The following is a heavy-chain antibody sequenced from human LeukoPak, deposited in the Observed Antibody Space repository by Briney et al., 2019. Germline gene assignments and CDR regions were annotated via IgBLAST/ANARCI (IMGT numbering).Heavy chain of an antibody. CDR1: GFTFSSYA. CDR2: ISYDGSNK. Sequence: GRSLRLSCAASGFTFSSYAMHWVRQAPGKGLEWVAVISYDGSNKYYADSVKGRFTISRDNSKNTLYLQMNSLRAEDTAVYYCARKIYSSGFCDYWGQGTLVTVSS. D-gene: IGHD6-25*01. CDR3: ARKIYSSGFCDY. V-gene: IGHV3-30*04. J-gene: IGHJ4*02.